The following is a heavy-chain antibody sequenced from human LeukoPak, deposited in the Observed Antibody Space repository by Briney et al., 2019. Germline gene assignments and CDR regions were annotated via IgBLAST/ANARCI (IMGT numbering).Heavy chain of an antibody. J-gene: IGHJ3*02. D-gene: IGHD3-22*01. CDR1: GGTFSSYT. Sequence: GASVKVSCKASGGTFSSYTISWVRQAPGQGLEWMGRIIPILGIANYAQKFQGRVTITADKSTSTAYMELSSLRSEDTAVYYCATNVGYYDSSGYYSVAEDAFDIWGQGTMVTVSS. CDR3: ATNVGYYDSSGYYSVAEDAFDI. V-gene: IGHV1-69*02. CDR2: IIPILGIA.